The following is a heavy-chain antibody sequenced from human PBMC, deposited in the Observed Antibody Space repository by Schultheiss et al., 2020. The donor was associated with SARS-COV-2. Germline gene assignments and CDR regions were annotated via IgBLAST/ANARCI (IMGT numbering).Heavy chain of an antibody. CDR2: ISGSGGST. V-gene: IGHV3-23*01. J-gene: IGHJ6*02. CDR3: AGGPTVTISYYYYGMDV. CDR1: GFTFSSYA. Sequence: GGSLRLSCAASGFTFSSYAMSWVRQAPGKGLEWVSAISGSGGSTYYADSVKGRFTISRDNSKNTLYLQMNSLRAEDTAVYYCAGGPTVTISYYYYGMDVWRQGSTVTVSS. D-gene: IGHD4-11*01.